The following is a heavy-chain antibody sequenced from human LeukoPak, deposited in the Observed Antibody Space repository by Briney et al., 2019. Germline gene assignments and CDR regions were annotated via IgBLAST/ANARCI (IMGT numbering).Heavy chain of an antibody. CDR2: IKSKTNGGTT. Sequence: GGSLRLSCAASGFTFTNAWMSWVRQAPGKGLEWVGRIKSKTNGGTTEYAAPVKGRTTISRDDSKDTLYLQMNSLRAEDTAVYYCARDDHTDLVDYWGQGTLVTVSS. CDR1: GFTFTNAW. CDR3: ARDDHTDLVDY. V-gene: IGHV3-15*01. J-gene: IGHJ4*02. D-gene: IGHD1-14*01.